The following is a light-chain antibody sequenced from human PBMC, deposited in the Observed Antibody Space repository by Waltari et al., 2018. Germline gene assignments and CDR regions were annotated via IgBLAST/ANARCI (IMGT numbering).Light chain of an antibody. CDR3: QQYNTYSS. V-gene: IGKV1-5*03. CDR1: QSISNW. CDR2: KAS. Sequence: DIQMTQSPSSLSASVGDRVTITCRASQSISNWLAWYQQKPGKAPILLIYKASILKSGGPSRFSGSGSGTQVTLTISSLQPGDFATYYCQQYNTYSSFGQGTKLEIK. J-gene: IGKJ2*01.